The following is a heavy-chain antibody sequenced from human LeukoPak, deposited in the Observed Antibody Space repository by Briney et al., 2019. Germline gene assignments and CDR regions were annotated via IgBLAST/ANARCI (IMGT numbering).Heavy chain of an antibody. CDR3: ARGGIIAAAGTGWFDP. CDR2: IYTSGST. Sequence: SETLSLTCTVSGGSISSYYWSWIRQPAGKGLEWIGRIYTSGSTNYNPSLKSRVTMSVDTSKNQFSLKLSSVTAADTAVYYCARGGIIAAAGTGWFDPWGQGTLVTVSS. D-gene: IGHD6-13*01. J-gene: IGHJ5*02. V-gene: IGHV4-4*07. CDR1: GGSISSYY.